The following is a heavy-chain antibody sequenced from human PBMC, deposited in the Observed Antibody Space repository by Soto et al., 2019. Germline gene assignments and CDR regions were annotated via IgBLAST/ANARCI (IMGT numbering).Heavy chain of an antibody. D-gene: IGHD2-2*01. CDR3: ARDGPAGYCSSTSCYKYNWFDP. J-gene: IGHJ5*02. CDR2: IYYSGST. CDR1: GGSISSGDYY. V-gene: IGHV4-30-4*01. Sequence: SETLSLTCTVSGGSISSGDYYWSWIRQPPGKGLEWIGYIYYSGSTYYNPSLKSRVTISVDTSKNQFSLKLSSVTAADTAVYYCARDGPAGYCSSTSCYKYNWFDPWGQGTLVTVSS.